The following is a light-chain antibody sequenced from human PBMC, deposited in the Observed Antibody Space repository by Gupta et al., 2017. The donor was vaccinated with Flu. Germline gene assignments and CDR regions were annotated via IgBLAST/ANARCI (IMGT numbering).Light chain of an antibody. CDR1: QTISNW. J-gene: IGKJ1*01. CDR3: QQYQRYST. Sequence: SVGDRVTITCRASQTISNWLAWYQQKPGRAPKLLIYKASNLKSGVPSRFSGSGSGTEFTLTISSLQPDDFATYYCQQYQRYSTFGQGTKVEI. V-gene: IGKV1-5*03. CDR2: KAS.